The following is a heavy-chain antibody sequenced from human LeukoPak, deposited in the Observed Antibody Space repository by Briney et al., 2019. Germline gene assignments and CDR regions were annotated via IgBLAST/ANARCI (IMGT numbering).Heavy chain of an antibody. Sequence: SETLSLTCTVSGGSISSYYWSWIRQPPGKGLEWIGNIYYSGSTNYNPSLKSRVTISVDTSKNQFSLKLSSVTAADTAVYYCARGVDYYDFWSGYYSGGYFDYWGQGTLVTVSS. CDR3: ARGVDYYDFWSGYYSGGYFDY. J-gene: IGHJ4*02. CDR1: GGSISSYY. V-gene: IGHV4-59*12. CDR2: IYYSGST. D-gene: IGHD3-3*01.